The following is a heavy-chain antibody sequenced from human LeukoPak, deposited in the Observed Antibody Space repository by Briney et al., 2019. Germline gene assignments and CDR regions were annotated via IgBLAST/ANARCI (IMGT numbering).Heavy chain of an antibody. V-gene: IGHV4-39*01. CDR1: GGSISSSSYY. D-gene: IGHD6-19*01. CDR3: ARTAGVAVAGSRQYFDY. J-gene: IGHJ4*02. Sequence: SETLSRTCSVSGGSISSSSYYWGWIRQPPGKGLEWIGSFYYSGNTYYNPSLKSRVTISVDTSKNEFSLKLRSVTAADTAVYYCARTAGVAVAGSRQYFDYWGQGTLVTVSS. CDR2: FYYSGNT.